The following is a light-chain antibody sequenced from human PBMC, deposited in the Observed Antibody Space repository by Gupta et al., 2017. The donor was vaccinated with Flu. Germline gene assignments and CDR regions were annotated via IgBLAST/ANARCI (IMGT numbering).Light chain of an antibody. Sequence: PSSLSASVGDRVTITCRASQSISNYLNWYQQKPGKAPKFLIYSASSLQSGVPSRFSGSGSGTDFTLTISRLQPEDFATYYCQQSYSTPRAFGQGTKVEIK. CDR1: QSISNY. CDR3: QQSYSTPRA. J-gene: IGKJ1*01. V-gene: IGKV1-39*01. CDR2: SAS.